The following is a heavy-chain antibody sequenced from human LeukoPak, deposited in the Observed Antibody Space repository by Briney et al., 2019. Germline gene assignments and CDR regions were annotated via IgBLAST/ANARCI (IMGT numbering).Heavy chain of an antibody. V-gene: IGHV4-59*01. CDR3: ASLGGYYESRNSSQLETFDI. D-gene: IGHD3-22*01. J-gene: IGHJ3*02. CDR1: GGSINNYF. Sequence: SETLSLTCTVSGGSINNYFWSWIRQPPGKGLKWMGYIHNSGSSNYNPSLKSRATFAVDTSENQLSLRLNSVTAADTAVYYCASLGGYYESRNSSQLETFDIWGQGTMVTVSS. CDR2: IHNSGSS.